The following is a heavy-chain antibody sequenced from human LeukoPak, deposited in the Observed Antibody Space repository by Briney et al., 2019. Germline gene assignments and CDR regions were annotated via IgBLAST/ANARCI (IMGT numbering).Heavy chain of an antibody. CDR1: GFTVSSNY. CDR2: IYSGGST. V-gene: IGHV3-53*01. CDR3: ARDPTPPYYYFMDV. J-gene: IGHJ6*03. Sequence: GGSLTLSCAASGFTVSSNYMSWVRQAPRKGLEWVSVIYSGGSTYSADSVTGRFPISKYTSKNTLYLQMNSLRAEDTAVYYCARDPTPPYYYFMDVWGKGTTVTVSS.